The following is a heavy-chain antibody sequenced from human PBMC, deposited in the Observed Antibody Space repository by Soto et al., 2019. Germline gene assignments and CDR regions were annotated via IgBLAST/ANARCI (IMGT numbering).Heavy chain of an antibody. J-gene: IGHJ4*02. V-gene: IGHV3-9*01. CDR2: ISWNGASV. D-gene: IGHD3-10*01. CDR3: ANLPLYGSGFDC. Sequence: VQLVESGGGLVQPGRSLRLSCAASGFTFDDYAIHWVRRAPGKGLEWVAGISWNGASVGYADSVKGRFTISRDNAKNTLNLQMNSLRVDATALYYCANLPLYGSGFDCWGQGTLATVSS. CDR1: GFTFDDYA.